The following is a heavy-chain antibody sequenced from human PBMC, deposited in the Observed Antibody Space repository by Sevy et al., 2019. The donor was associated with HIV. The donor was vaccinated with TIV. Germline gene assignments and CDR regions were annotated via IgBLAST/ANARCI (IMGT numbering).Heavy chain of an antibody. V-gene: IGHV3-21*06. CDR1: GFTFSRYT. CDR2: ITSDATYI. D-gene: IGHD6-19*01. Sequence: GGSLRLSCAASGFTFSRYTMHWVRQAPGKGLEWVSSITSDATYISYADSMRGRFTIARDNAKNSLFLQMSSLRAEETAVYFGARDIATYSTGSYIRYFDYWGQGTLVTVSS. CDR3: ARDIATYSTGSYIRYFDY. J-gene: IGHJ4*02.